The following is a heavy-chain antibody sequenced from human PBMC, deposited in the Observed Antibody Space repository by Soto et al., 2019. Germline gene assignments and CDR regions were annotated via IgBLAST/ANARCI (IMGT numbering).Heavy chain of an antibody. CDR2: INGDGSGT. CDR1: GFTFSDSW. D-gene: IGHD3-10*01. CDR3: ARGIFGSGTANDY. J-gene: IGHJ4*02. V-gene: IGHV3-74*01. Sequence: GGSLRLSCAASGFTFSDSWMHLVRQAPGKGLVWVSRINGDGSGTSYADFVKGRFTISRDDAKNTLFLQMNGLRAEDTAVYYCARGIFGSGTANDYWGQGTLVTVSS.